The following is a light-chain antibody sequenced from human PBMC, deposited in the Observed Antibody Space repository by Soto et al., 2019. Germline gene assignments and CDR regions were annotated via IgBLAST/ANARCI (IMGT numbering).Light chain of an antibody. CDR3: QQRSSWPFLWT. Sequence: DIVLTQSPGTLSSSPGERATLSCRASQSVGSSLAWYQQKPSQAPRLLIYDTFNRATGIPARFSGSGSGTDFTLTISSLEPEDFAVYYCQQRSSWPFLWTFGGGTKVEIK. V-gene: IGKV3-11*01. J-gene: IGKJ4*01. CDR1: QSVGSS. CDR2: DTF.